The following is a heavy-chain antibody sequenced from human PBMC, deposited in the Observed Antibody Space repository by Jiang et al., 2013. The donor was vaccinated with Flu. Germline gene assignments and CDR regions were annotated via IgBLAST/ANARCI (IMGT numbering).Heavy chain of an antibody. CDR3: ARVDSYGYYPHYHYYGMDV. D-gene: IGHD3-22*01. J-gene: IGHJ6*02. CDR1: GGSISSRSYY. CDR2: IYYSGST. V-gene: IGHV4-39*07. Sequence: GPGLVKPSETLSLSCTVSGGSISSRSYYWGWIRQPPGKGLEWIGSIYYSGSTYYNPSLKSRVTISVDTSKNQFSLKLSSVTAADTAVYYCARVDSYGYYPHYHYYGMDVWGQGTTVTVSS.